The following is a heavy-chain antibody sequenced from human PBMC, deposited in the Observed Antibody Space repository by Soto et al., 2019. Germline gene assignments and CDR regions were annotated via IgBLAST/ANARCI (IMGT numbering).Heavy chain of an antibody. J-gene: IGHJ5*02. D-gene: IGHD6-19*01. CDR1: GFSFSNYG. CDR2: TSNDGNKK. Sequence: QVQLVESGGGVVQPGRSLRLSCAASGFSFSNYGMHWVRQAPGKGLEWVALTSNDGNKKVYGESVKGRFTVSRDNSKNALYLEINSLRGEDTAVYYCAKDPGVGGSGSQRNWFDPWGQGTLVTVSS. CDR3: AKDPGVGGSGSQRNWFDP. V-gene: IGHV3-30*18.